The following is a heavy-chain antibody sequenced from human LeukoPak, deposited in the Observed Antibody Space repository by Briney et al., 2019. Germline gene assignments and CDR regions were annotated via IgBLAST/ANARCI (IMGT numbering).Heavy chain of an antibody. V-gene: IGHV3-48*02. CDR1: GFTFSSYS. CDR3: ARERDPGITNAFDI. D-gene: IGHD3-16*01. J-gene: IGHJ3*02. Sequence: GGSLRLSCAASGFTFSSYSMNWVRQAPGKGLEWVSCISSSSSTIYYADSVKGRFTISRDNAKSSLYLQMNSLRDEDTAVYYCARERDPGITNAFDIWGQGTMVTVSS. CDR2: ISSSSSTI.